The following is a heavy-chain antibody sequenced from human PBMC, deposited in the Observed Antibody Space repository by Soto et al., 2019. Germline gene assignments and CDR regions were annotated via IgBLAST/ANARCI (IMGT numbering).Heavy chain of an antibody. Sequence: QVQLQQSGPRLVKPSETLSLTCTVSSGPSSSYNWGWIRQSPGRRLEWIGYVYNTGGSGYNPSLDSRVTLSADTSANINSPTLTSVTAADTAVYYFVRQGIGYVHGRVDVWGQGTTVTVSS. D-gene: IGHD5-12*01. CDR1: SGPSSSYN. CDR2: VYNTGGS. V-gene: IGHV4-59*08. J-gene: IGHJ6*02. CDR3: VRQGIGYVHGRVDV.